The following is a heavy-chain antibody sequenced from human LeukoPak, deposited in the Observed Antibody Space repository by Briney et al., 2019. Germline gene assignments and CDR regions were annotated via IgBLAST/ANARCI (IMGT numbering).Heavy chain of an antibody. D-gene: IGHD2-15*01. CDR3: AKDAVYCSGGSCYQQTTQYYFDY. Sequence: GALRLSCAASGFTFSSYAMSWVRQAPGKGLEWVSLISGSGDKTYYADSVKGRFTISRDNSKNTLYLQVNSLRADDTAVYYCAKDAVYCSGGSCYQQTTQYYFDYWGQGTLVTVSS. V-gene: IGHV3-23*01. CDR1: GFTFSSYA. J-gene: IGHJ4*02. CDR2: ISGSGDKT.